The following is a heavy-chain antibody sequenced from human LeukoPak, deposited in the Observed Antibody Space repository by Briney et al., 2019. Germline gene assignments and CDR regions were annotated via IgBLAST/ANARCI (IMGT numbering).Heavy chain of an antibody. J-gene: IGHJ4*02. CDR1: GFTFSTFA. D-gene: IGHD1-1*01. V-gene: IGHV3-23*01. Sequence: PGGSLRLSCAASGFTFSTFAMIWVRQPPGKGLEWVSSIFPSGGEIHYADSVRGRFTISRDNSKSTLSLQMNSLRAEDSAVYYCARYCTFRTCSGTKFDYWGQGTLVTVSS. CDR3: ARYCTFRTCSGTKFDY. CDR2: IFPSGGEI.